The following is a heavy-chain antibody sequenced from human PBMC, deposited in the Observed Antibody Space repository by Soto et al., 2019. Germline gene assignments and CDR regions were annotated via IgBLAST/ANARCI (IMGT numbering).Heavy chain of an antibody. CDR1: GYTFTRYD. V-gene: IGHV1-8*01. CDR3: ARAPPLGYCSGGSCYSYWFYA. Sequence: ASVKVSCKASGYTFTRYDINWVRQATGQGLEWMGWMNPNSGNTGYAQKFQGRVTMTRNTSISTAYMELSSLRSEDTAVYYCARAPPLGYCSGGSCYSYWFYASGQGTLVTVSS. CDR2: MNPNSGNT. J-gene: IGHJ5*02. D-gene: IGHD2-15*01.